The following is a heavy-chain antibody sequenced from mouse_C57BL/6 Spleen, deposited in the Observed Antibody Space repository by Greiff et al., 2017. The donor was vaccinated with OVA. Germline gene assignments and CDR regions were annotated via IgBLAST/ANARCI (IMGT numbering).Heavy chain of an antibody. D-gene: IGHD3-1*01. J-gene: IGHJ3*01. CDR2: IYPGDGDT. CDR1: GYAFSSSW. Sequence: QVQLKQSGPELVKPGASVKLSCKASGYAFSSSWMNWVKQRPGKGLEWIGRIYPGDGDTNYNGKFKGKATLTADKSSSTAYMQLSSLTSEDSAVYFCARAGDRGFAYWGQGTLVTVSA. CDR3: ARAGDRGFAY. V-gene: IGHV1-82*01.